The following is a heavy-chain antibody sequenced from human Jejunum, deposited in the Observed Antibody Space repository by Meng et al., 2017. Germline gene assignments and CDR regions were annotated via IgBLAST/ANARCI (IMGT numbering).Heavy chain of an antibody. CDR3: ANGKTYDWSGDYYFDY. V-gene: IGHV4-61*02. J-gene: IGHJ4*02. Sequence: SETLSLTFSASGGPINSGNYYWTWIRQPAGKGLEWIGRFHTRGSTKYNLSLKSRVTLSIDTSRNYFSLQLSSVSAADTAVYYRANGKTYDWSGDYYFDYWGQGTLVTVSS. CDR2: FHTRGST. D-gene: IGHD3-9*01. CDR1: GGPINSGNYY.